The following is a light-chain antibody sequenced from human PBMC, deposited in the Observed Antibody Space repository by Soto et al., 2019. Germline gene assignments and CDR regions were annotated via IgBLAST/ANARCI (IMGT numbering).Light chain of an antibody. V-gene: IGKV1-39*01. Sequence: DIQMTQSPSSLSASVGDRVTITCRASQSMSSYLNWYQQKPGKAPKVLIYGASSLQSGVPSRFSGSGSGTDFTLTISSLQPEDFATYYCQQSYSTPHTFGPGTKVDIK. J-gene: IGKJ3*01. CDR1: QSMSSY. CDR2: GAS. CDR3: QQSYSTPHT.